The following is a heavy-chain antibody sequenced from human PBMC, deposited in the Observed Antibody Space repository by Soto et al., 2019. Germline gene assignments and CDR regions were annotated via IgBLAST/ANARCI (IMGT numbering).Heavy chain of an antibody. J-gene: IGHJ5*02. CDR1: GGTFSSYA. CDR2: IIPIFGTA. CDR3: ERDGGSDEEYSSSWSSYNWFDP. V-gene: IGHV1-69*01. D-gene: IGHD6-13*01. Sequence: QVQLVQSGAEVKKPGSSVKVSCKASGGTFSSYAISWVRQAPGQGLEWMGGIIPIFGTANYAQKFQGRVTITADESTSTAYMELSSLRSEDTAVYYCERDGGSDEEYSSSWSSYNWFDPWGQGTLVTVSS.